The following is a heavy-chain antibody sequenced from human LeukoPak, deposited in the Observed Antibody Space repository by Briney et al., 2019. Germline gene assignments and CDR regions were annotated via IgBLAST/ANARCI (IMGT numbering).Heavy chain of an antibody. CDR1: GFTFSSYA. J-gene: IGHJ5*02. V-gene: IGHV3-23*01. Sequence: GGSLRLSCAASGFTFSSYAMNWVRQAPGKGLEWVSVISGSGGSTYYADSVKGRFTISRDNSKNTLYLQMNNLRAEDTAVYYCAKSTRTWELLGNWFDPWGQGTLVTVSS. D-gene: IGHD4-23*01. CDR3: AKSTRTWELLGNWFDP. CDR2: ISGSGGST.